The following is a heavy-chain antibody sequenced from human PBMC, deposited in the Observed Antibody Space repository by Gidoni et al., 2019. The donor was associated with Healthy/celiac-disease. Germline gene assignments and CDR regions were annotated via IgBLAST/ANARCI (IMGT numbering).Heavy chain of an antibody. D-gene: IGHD4-17*01. V-gene: IGHV3-33*01. Sequence: QVQLVESGGGVVQPGRSLRLSCAASGFTFSSYGMHWVRQAPGKGWEWVAVIWYDGSNKYYAASVKGRFTISRDNSKNTLYLQMNSLRAEDTAVYYCAREIMTTVTTSWFDPWGQGTLVTVSS. J-gene: IGHJ5*02. CDR3: AREIMTTVTTSWFDP. CDR2: IWYDGSNK. CDR1: GFTFSSYG.